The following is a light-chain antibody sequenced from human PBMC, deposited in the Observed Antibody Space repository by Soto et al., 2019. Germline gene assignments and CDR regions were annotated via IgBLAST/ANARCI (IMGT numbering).Light chain of an antibody. CDR1: QSLNSL. V-gene: IGKV1-5*01. J-gene: IGKJ1*01. Sequence: DIQMTQSPSTLSASVADRVTITCRASQSLNSLLAWYQQTPGRAPKLLIYAASTSESGGRSRLSGSGSGTEFTLNNSSLQYDDFATYYCQQYNSYSSWTFGQGTKLDIK. CDR2: AAS. CDR3: QQYNSYSSWT.